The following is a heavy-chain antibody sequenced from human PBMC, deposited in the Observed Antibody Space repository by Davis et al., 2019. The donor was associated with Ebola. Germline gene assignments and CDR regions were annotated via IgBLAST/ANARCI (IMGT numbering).Heavy chain of an antibody. J-gene: IGHJ6*02. CDR3: ARDRYCSGGSCYSSYYYGMDV. V-gene: IGHV1-18*01. D-gene: IGHD2-15*01. CDR1: GYTFTTYG. CDR2: ISTYNDNT. Sequence: ASVQVSCKASGYTFTTYGISWVRQAPGQGLEWLGWISTYNDNTNYAQKLQGRVTMTTDTSTSTAYMELRSLRSDDTAVYYCARDRYCSGGSCYSSYYYGMDVWGQGTTVTVSS.